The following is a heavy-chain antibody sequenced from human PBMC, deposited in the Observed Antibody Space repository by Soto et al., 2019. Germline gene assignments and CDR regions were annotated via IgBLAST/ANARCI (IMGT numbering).Heavy chain of an antibody. D-gene: IGHD6-6*01. CDR3: AGGIAARPLGY. J-gene: IGHJ4*02. CDR2: IYHSGST. V-gene: IGHV4-30-2*01. CDR1: GGSISSGGFS. Sequence: QLQLQESGSGLVKPSQTLSLTCAVSGGSISSGGFSWSWIRQPPGKGLESIGYIYHSGSTYYNPSLKSRVTVAVARSKYQLSLKLGSVAAAATAVYECAGGIAARPLGYWGQGTLVTVSS.